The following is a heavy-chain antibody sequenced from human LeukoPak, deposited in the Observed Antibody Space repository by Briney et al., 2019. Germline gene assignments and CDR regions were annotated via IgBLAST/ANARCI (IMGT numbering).Heavy chain of an antibody. CDR1: GGSFSGYY. CDR3: ARSGVLYYYYYMDV. V-gene: IGHV4-34*01. J-gene: IGHJ6*03. D-gene: IGHD1-26*01. Sequence: SETLSLTCAVYGGSFSGYYWSWIRQPPGKGLEWIGEINHSGSTNYNPSLKSRVTISVDTSKNQFSLKLSSVTAADTAVYYCARSGVLYYYYYMDVWGKGTTVTVS. CDR2: INHSGST.